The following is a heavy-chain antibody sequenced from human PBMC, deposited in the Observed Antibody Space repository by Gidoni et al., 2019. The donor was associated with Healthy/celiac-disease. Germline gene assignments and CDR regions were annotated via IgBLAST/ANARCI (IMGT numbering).Heavy chain of an antibody. V-gene: IGHV1-2*06. J-gene: IGHJ5*02. CDR2: INPNSGGT. D-gene: IGHD2-21*02. CDR1: GYTFTGYY. CDR3: ARVGAYCGGDCYYNWFDP. Sequence: QVQLVQSGAEVKKPGASVKVSCKASGYTFTGYYMHWGRQAPGHGLEWKGRINPNSGGTNYAQKFQGRVTMTRDTSISTAYMELSRLRSDDTAVYYCARVGAYCGGDCYYNWFDPWGQGTLVTVSS.